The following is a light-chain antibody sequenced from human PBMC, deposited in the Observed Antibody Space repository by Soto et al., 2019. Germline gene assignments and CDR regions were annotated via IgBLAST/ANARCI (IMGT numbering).Light chain of an antibody. CDR3: HQYGTSPQT. CDR2: DAS. CDR1: QSVSSSY. J-gene: IGKJ1*01. V-gene: IGKV3-20*01. Sequence: EIVLTQSPGTLSLSPGERATLSCRASQSVSSSYLAWYQQRPGQAPRLLIYDASRRAIGVPDRFSGGGSGTDFTLTISGLEPADFAVYFCHQYGTSPQTFGQGTKVDIK.